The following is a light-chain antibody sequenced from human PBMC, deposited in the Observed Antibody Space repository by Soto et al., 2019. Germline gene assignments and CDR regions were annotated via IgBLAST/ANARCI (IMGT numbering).Light chain of an antibody. J-gene: IGKJ2*01. CDR1: QSVSSN. V-gene: IGKV3D-15*01. Sequence: EIVMTQSPATLSVSPGERATLSCRASQSVSSNLAWYQQKPCQAPRLLIYGASTRATGIPARFSGSGSGTEFSLTISSLRSEDFAVYYCQHARTFGQGTKLEIK. CDR3: QHART. CDR2: GAS.